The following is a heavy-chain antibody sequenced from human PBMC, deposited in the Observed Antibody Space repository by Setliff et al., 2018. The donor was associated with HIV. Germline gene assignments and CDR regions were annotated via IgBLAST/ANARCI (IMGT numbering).Heavy chain of an antibody. Sequence: SETLSLTCTVSGGSIRNYYWTWIRQPPGKGLEWIGYIYYSGSTNYNPSLKSRVTISVDTSKNQFSLKLTSVTAADTAVYYCAGSFRSWIQYYFDCWGQGTLVTVSS. CDR1: GGSIRNYY. CDR2: IYYSGST. J-gene: IGHJ4*02. V-gene: IGHV4-59*01. CDR3: AGSFRSWIQYYFDC. D-gene: IGHD3-16*02.